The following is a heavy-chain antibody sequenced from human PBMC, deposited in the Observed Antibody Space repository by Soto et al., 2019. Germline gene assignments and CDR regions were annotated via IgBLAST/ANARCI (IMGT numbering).Heavy chain of an antibody. CDR1: GGPFSGYY. CDR3: GRARECSGGSGYDY. CDR2: ISHSGST. Sequence: WETLSLTCAVYGGPFSGYYWSWIRQPPGKGLEWIGEISHSGSTNYNPSLKSRVTISVDTSKNQFSLKLSSVTAADTAVYYCGRARECSGGSGYDYWGEGTLVTGSS. V-gene: IGHV4-34*01. J-gene: IGHJ4*02. D-gene: IGHD2-15*01.